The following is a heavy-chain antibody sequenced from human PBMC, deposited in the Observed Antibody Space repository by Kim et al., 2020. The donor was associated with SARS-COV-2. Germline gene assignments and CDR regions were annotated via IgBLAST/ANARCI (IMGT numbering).Heavy chain of an antibody. D-gene: IGHD6-19*01. Sequence: GGSLRLSCAASGFTFSSYSMNWVRQAPGKGLEWVSSISSSSSYIYYADSVKGRFTISRDNAKNSLYLQMNSLRAEDTAVYYCARDQLYGSGDGWFDPWGQGTLVTVSS. CDR1: GFTFSSYS. J-gene: IGHJ5*02. CDR3: ARDQLYGSGDGWFDP. V-gene: IGHV3-21*01. CDR2: ISSSSSYI.